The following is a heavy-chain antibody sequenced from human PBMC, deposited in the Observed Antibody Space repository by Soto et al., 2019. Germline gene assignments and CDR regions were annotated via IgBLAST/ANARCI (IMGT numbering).Heavy chain of an antibody. CDR1: GGSFSGYY. J-gene: IGHJ6*02. CDR3: ARINYGDSEVGFDYYYSGMDV. CDR2: INHSGST. D-gene: IGHD4-17*01. Sequence: SETLSLTCAVYGGSFSGYYWSWIRQPPGKGLEWIGEINHSGSTNYNPSLKSRVITSVDTSKNQFSLKLSSVTAADTAVYYCARINYGDSEVGFDYYYSGMDVWGQGTTVTVSS. V-gene: IGHV4-34*01.